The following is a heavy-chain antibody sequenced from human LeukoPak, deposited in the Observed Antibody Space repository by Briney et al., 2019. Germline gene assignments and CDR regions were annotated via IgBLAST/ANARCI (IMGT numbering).Heavy chain of an antibody. Sequence: SETLSLTCTVSGGSISSGGYYWSWIRQHPGKGLEWIGYIYYSGSTYYNPSLKSRVTISVDTSKNQFSLKLSSVTAADTAVYYCARPGGYCSSTSCYPTSPEYNWFDPWGQGTLVTVSS. D-gene: IGHD2-2*01. CDR3: ARPGGYCSSTSCYPTSPEYNWFDP. V-gene: IGHV4-31*03. J-gene: IGHJ5*02. CDR2: IYYSGST. CDR1: GGSISSGGYY.